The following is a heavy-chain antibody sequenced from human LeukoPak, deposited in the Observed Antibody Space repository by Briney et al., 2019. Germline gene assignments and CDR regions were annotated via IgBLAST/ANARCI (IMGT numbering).Heavy chain of an antibody. Sequence: PGRSLRLSCAASGFTFSSYGMHWVRQAPGKGLEWVAVIPYDGSNKYYADSVKGRFTISRDNSKNTLYLQMNSLRAEDTAVYYCAKEGYSYGYVDYWGQGTLVTVSS. V-gene: IGHV3-30*18. D-gene: IGHD5-18*01. CDR2: IPYDGSNK. CDR3: AKEGYSYGYVDY. CDR1: GFTFSSYG. J-gene: IGHJ4*02.